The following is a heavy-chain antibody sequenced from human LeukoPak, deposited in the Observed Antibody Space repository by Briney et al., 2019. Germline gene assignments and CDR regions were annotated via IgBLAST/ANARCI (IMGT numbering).Heavy chain of an antibody. Sequence: GGSLRLSCAASGFTFSSYAMNWVRQAPGKALEWVSSISSSSSYIYYADSVKGRFTISRDNAKNSLYLQMNSLRAEDTAVYYCARASPRGNYYILTRYSRYWGQGTLVTVSS. CDR3: ARASPRGNYYILTRYSRY. CDR2: ISSSSSYI. V-gene: IGHV3-21*01. D-gene: IGHD3-9*01. J-gene: IGHJ4*02. CDR1: GFTFSSYA.